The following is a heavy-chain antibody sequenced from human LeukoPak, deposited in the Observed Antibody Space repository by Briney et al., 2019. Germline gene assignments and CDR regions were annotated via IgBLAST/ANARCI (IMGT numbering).Heavy chain of an antibody. CDR1: GFTFSGYE. CDR3: ARENVKMQLWSSYNWFDP. Sequence: GGSLRLSCAASGFTFSGYEMNWVRQAPGKGLEWVSYTSSSGSTIYYADSVKGRFTISRDNAKNSLYLQMNSLRAEDTAVYYCARENVKMQLWSSYNWFDPWGQGTLVTVSS. CDR2: TSSSGSTI. J-gene: IGHJ5*02. V-gene: IGHV3-48*03. D-gene: IGHD5-18*01.